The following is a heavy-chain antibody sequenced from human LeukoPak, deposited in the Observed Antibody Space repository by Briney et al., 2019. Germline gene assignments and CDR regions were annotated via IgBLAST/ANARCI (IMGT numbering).Heavy chain of an antibody. D-gene: IGHD3-10*01. CDR2: IKRDGSEK. J-gene: IGHJ4*02. CDR1: GFTFSSYW. CDR3: ANAYGSGRYALFDY. Sequence: GGSLRLSCAASGFTFSSYWMSWVRQAPGKGLEWVANIKRDGSEKYYVDSVKGRFTISRDNAKNSLYLQMNSLRAEDTAIYYCANAYGSGRYALFDYWGQGTLVTDSS. V-gene: IGHV3-7*03.